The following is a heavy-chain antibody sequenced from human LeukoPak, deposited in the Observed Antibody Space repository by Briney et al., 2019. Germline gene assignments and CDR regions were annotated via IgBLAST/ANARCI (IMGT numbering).Heavy chain of an antibody. Sequence: GGSLRLSCVASGFTFNSYSMNWVRQAPGKGLEWVSSISSSSSYIYYADSVKGRFTISRDNAKNSLYLQMNSLRAEDTAVYYCASHSPTVTTGYFDYWGQGTLVTVSS. CDR3: ASHSPTVTTGYFDY. D-gene: IGHD4-17*01. CDR1: GFTFNSYS. CDR2: ISSSSSYI. V-gene: IGHV3-21*01. J-gene: IGHJ4*02.